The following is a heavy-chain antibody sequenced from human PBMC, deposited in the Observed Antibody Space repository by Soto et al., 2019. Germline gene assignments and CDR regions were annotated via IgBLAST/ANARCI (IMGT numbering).Heavy chain of an antibody. J-gene: IGHJ5*02. CDR3: ARKSYDFWSSGWFDP. D-gene: IGHD3-3*01. V-gene: IGHV4-59*01. CDR2: IYYSGST. CDR1: GGSISSYY. Sequence: PSETLSLTCTVSGGSISSYYWSWIRQPPGKGLEWIGYIYYSGSTNYNPSLKSRVTLSVDTSKNEFSLKLSSVTAADTAVYYCARKSYDFWSSGWFDPWGQGTLVTVSS.